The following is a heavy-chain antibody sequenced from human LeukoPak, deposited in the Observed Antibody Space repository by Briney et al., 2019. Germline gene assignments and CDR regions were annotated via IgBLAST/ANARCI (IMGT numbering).Heavy chain of an antibody. J-gene: IGHJ4*02. V-gene: IGHV3-9*01. CDR1: GFTFDDYA. D-gene: IGHD6-13*01. CDR3: AKDSSSWYSEFDY. CDR2: ISWNSGSI. Sequence: PGRSLRLSCAAPGFTFDDYAMHWVRHAPGKGLEWVSGISWNSGSIGYADSVKGRFTISRDNAKNSLYLQMNSLRAEDTALYYCAKDSSSWYSEFDYWGQGTLVTVSS.